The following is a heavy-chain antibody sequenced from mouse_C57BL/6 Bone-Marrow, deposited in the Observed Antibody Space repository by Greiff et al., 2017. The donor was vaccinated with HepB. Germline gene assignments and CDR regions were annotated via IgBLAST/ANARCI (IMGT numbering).Heavy chain of an antibody. CDR3: ARYDYGPPWFAY. D-gene: IGHD2-4*01. V-gene: IGHV1-55*01. CDR1: GYTFTSYW. CDR2: IYPGSGST. J-gene: IGHJ3*01. Sequence: QVQLQQPGAELVKPGASVKMSCKASGYTFTSYWITWVKQRPGQGLEWIGDIYPGSGSTNYNEKFKSKATLTVDTSSSTAYMQLSSLTSEDSAVYYCARYDYGPPWFAYWGQGTLVTVSA.